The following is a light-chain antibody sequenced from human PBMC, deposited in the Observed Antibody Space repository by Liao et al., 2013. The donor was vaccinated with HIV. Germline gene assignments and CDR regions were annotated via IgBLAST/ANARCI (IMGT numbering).Light chain of an antibody. CDR2: QDI. CDR1: KLGDED. CDR3: QAWDSTANV. Sequence: SYVLTQPPSVSVSPGQTASITCSGDKLGDEDVCWYQQKPGQSPVLVIYQDIMRPSGIPERFSGANSGNTATLTISGTQAMDEADYYCQAWDSTANVFGTGTKVTVL. J-gene: IGLJ1*01. V-gene: IGLV3-1*01.